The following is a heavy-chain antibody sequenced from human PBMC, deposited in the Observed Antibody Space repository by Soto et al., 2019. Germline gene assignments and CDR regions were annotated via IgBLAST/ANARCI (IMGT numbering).Heavy chain of an antibody. V-gene: IGHV3-7*01. Sequence: GGSLRLSCAVSGFTFSRYWMSWVRQAPGKGLEWVANIKQDGSEKYYVDSVKGRFTISSDNAKNSLYLQMNSLRAEDTAVYYCAREVPGEFDRLYYIYGMDVWGQGTTVTVSS. J-gene: IGHJ6*02. D-gene: IGHD3-10*01. CDR1: GFTFSRYW. CDR2: IKQDGSEK. CDR3: AREVPGEFDRLYYIYGMDV.